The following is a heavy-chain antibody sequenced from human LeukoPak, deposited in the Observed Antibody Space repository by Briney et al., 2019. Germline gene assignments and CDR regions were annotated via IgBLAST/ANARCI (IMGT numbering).Heavy chain of an antibody. CDR1: GFTFSSYA. CDR3: AKDRAGKTAMVRDFEY. CDR2: ISGSGGTT. D-gene: IGHD5-18*01. J-gene: IGHJ4*02. V-gene: IGHV3-23*01. Sequence: PGGSLRLSCAASGFTFSSYATTWVRQAPGKGLEWVSAISGSGGTTYYADSVKGRFTISRDNAKNTLYLQMSSLRAEDTAIYYCAKDRAGKTAMVRDFEYWGQGTLVTVSS.